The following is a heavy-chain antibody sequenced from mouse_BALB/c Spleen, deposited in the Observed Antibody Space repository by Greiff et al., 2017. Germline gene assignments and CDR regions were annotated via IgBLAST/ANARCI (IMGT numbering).Heavy chain of an antibody. V-gene: IGHV5-9-4*01. Sequence: EVKLMESGGGLVKPGGSLTLSCAASGFTFSSSAMSWVRQSPEKRLEWVAEISSGGSYTYYPDTVTGRFTISRDNAKNTLYLEMSSLRSEDTAMYYCARGYGSYYAMDYWGQGTSVTVSS. CDR1: GFTFSSSA. J-gene: IGHJ4*01. D-gene: IGHD2-10*02. CDR3: ARGYGSYYAMDY. CDR2: ISSGGSYT.